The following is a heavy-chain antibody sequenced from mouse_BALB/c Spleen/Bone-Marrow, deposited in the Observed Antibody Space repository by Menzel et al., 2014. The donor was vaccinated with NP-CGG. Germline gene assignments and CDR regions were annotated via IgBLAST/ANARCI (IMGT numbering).Heavy chain of an antibody. V-gene: IGHV14-3*02. CDR2: IDPANGNT. D-gene: IGHD1-1*01. Sequence: EVQLQQSGAELVKPGASVKLSCTASGFNIEDTYMHWVKQRPEQGLEWIGRIDPANGNTKYDPKFQGKATITADTSSSTAYLQLNSLTSEDTAVYYCARYYYGTRYYFDHWGQGTTLTVSS. CDR3: ARYYYGTRYYFDH. CDR1: GFNIEDTY. J-gene: IGHJ2*01.